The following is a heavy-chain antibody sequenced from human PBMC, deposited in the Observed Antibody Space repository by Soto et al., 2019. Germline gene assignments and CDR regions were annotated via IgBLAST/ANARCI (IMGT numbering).Heavy chain of an antibody. J-gene: IGHJ1*01. CDR1: GFTFSSYG. Sequence: QVQLVESGGGVVQPGRSLRLSCAASGFTFSSYGMHWVRQAPGKGLEWVAVIWYDGSNKYYADSVKGRFTISRDNSNNTLYLQMNSLRAEDTAVYYCAREGLSYCGGDCYSRYFQHWGQGTLVTVSS. CDR2: IWYDGSNK. V-gene: IGHV3-33*01. CDR3: AREGLSYCGGDCYSRYFQH. D-gene: IGHD2-21*02.